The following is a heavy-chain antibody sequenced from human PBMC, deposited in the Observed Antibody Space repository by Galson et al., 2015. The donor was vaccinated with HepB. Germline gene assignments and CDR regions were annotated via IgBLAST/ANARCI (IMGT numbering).Heavy chain of an antibody. CDR1: GYSFSSYW. CDR2: IYPGDSDT. CDR3: ARHLTVYSSVEKQMLPSYHATDI. J-gene: IGHJ6*02. Sequence: QSGAEVKKPGESLTISCKGSGYSFSSYWIAWVRQMPGKGLEWMGIIYPGDSDTKYSPSFQGQVTISADKSNSTAYLRWSSLKASDTAMYYCARHLTVYSSVEKQMLPSYHATDIWGQGTTVTVS. D-gene: IGHD5/OR15-5a*01. V-gene: IGHV5-51*01.